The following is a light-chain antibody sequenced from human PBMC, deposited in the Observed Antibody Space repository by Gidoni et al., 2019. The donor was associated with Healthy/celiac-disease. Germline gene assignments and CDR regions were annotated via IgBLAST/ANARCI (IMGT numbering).Light chain of an antibody. Sequence: EIVMTQSPATLSVAPGERATLSCRASQSVSSNLAWYQQKPGQAPRLLIYGASIRATGIPARFSGSVSGTEFTLTISSLQSEDFAVYYCQQYNNWPPGVTFGPGTKVDIK. CDR3: QQYNNWPPGVT. V-gene: IGKV3D-15*01. CDR2: GAS. CDR1: QSVSSN. J-gene: IGKJ3*01.